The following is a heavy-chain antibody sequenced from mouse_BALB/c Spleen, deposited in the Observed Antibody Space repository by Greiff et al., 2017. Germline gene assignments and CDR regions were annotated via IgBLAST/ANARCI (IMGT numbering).Heavy chain of an antibody. V-gene: IGHV5-9-4*01. CDR1: GFTFSSYA. Sequence: EVKVVESGGGLVKPGGSLKLSCAASGFTFSSYAMSWVRQSPEKRLEWVAEISSGGSYTYYPDTVTGRFTISRDNAKNTLYLEMSSLRSEDTAMYYCARASYGNLYYVDYWGQGTTLTVSS. D-gene: IGHD2-1*01. CDR2: ISSGGSYT. J-gene: IGHJ2*01. CDR3: ARASYGNLYYVDY.